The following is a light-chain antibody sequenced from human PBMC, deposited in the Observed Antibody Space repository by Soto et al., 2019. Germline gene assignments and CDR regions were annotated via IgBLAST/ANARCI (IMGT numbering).Light chain of an antibody. CDR2: GAS. J-gene: IGKJ3*01. CDR3: QQYNNWPPKFT. CDR1: QSVSTN. V-gene: IGKV3-15*01. Sequence: EIAMTQSPATLSVSPGERATLSCRATQSVSTNLAWYQQKPDQAPMLLIYGASTRATGIPARFSGSVSGTEFTLTISSLRAEDFAIYCCQQYNNWPPKFTFGPVTKVDIK.